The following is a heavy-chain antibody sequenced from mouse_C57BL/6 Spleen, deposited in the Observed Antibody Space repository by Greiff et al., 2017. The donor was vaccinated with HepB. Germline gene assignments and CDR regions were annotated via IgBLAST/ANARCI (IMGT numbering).Heavy chain of an antibody. CDR3: ARSGVGVYYAMDY. CDR1: GYAFSSSW. CDR2: IYPGDGDT. Sequence: VQLQQSGPELVKPGASVKISCKASGYAFSSSWMNWVKQRPGKGLEWIGRIYPGDGDTNYNGKFTGKATLTAVKSSSTAYMQLSSLTSEDSAVYFCARSGVGVYYAMDYWGQGTSVTVSS. V-gene: IGHV1-82*01. D-gene: IGHD1-1*01. J-gene: IGHJ4*01.